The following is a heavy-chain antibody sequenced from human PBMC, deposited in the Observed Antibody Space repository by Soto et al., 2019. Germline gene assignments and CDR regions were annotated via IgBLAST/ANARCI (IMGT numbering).Heavy chain of an antibody. CDR1: GYSFTSYW. V-gene: IGHV5-10-1*01. Sequence: PGESLKISCKGSGYSFTSYWISWVRQMPGKGLEWMGRIDPSDSYTNYSPSFQGHVTISADKSISTAYLQWSSLKASDTAMYYCARQLIAAAGYYYYGMDVWGQGTTVTVSS. CDR2: IDPSDSYT. J-gene: IGHJ6*02. CDR3: ARQLIAAAGYYYYGMDV. D-gene: IGHD6-13*01.